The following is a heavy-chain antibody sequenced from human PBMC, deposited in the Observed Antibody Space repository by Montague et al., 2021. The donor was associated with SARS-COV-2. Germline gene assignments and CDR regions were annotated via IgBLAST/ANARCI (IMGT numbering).Heavy chain of an antibody. V-gene: IGHV4-59*08. D-gene: IGHD3/OR15-3a*01. CDR3: ARLGLLPYYFDV. J-gene: IGHJ2*01. CDR1: HFSTTSYY. Sequence: SETLSLTCTVSHFSTTSYYWSWIRQPPGKGLEWIGNIYYNGNTNYNSSLKSRVTMSADTSKNQFSLRVTSVTAADTAMYYCARLGLLPYYFDVWGRGALVTVSS. CDR2: IYYNGNT.